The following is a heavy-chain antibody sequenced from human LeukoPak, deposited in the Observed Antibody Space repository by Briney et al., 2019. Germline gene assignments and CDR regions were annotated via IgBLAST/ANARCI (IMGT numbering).Heavy chain of an antibody. CDR2: IYYSGST. V-gene: IGHV4-61*01. D-gene: IGHD6-13*01. Sequence: PSETLSLTCTVSGGSISSSSYYWSWIRQPPGKGLEWIGYIYYSGSTNYNPSLKSRVTISVDTSKNQFSLKLSSVTAADTAVYYCARAVSWTDYYYYMDVWGKGTTVTVSS. CDR3: ARAVSWTDYYYYMDV. J-gene: IGHJ6*03. CDR1: GGSISSSSYY.